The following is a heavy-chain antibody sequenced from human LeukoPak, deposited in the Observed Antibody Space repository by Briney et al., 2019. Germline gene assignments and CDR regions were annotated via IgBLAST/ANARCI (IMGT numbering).Heavy chain of an antibody. CDR3: ARDGPSSGHYYFDY. Sequence: GGSLRLSCAASGFTFSSYSMNWVRQAPGKGLEWVAVISYDGSNKYYADSVKGRFTISRDNSKNTLYLQMNSLRAEDTAVYYCARDGPSSGHYYFDYWGQGTLVTVSS. D-gene: IGHD3-22*01. J-gene: IGHJ4*02. CDR2: ISYDGSNK. V-gene: IGHV3-30*03. CDR1: GFTFSSYS.